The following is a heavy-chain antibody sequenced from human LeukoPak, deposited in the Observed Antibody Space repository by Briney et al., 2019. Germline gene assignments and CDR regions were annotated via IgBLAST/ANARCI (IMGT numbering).Heavy chain of an antibody. V-gene: IGHV4-59*01. J-gene: IGHJ6*03. D-gene: IGHD3-3*01. CDR2: IYYSGST. CDR3: ASGSVDYDFWSGYYLYYYYMDV. CDR1: GGSISSYY. Sequence: SETLSLTCTVSGGSISSYYWSWIRQPPGKGLEWVGYIYYSGSTNYNPTPKSRVTISVDTSKNQFSPELSSVTAADTAVYYCASGSVDYDFWSGYYLYYYYMDVWGKGTTVTVSS.